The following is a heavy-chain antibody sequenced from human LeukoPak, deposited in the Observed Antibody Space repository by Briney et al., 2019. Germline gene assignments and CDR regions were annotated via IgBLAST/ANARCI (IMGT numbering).Heavy chain of an antibody. V-gene: IGHV3-7*01. Sequence: GGSLRLSCTASGFIFSTYSMSWVRQAPGKGLEWVANIKTDGSQIYYVDSVKGRFTISRDNAKNSLYLQMNSLRAEDTAVYYCARDLNWETYWGQGTLVSVSS. CDR1: GFIFSTYS. J-gene: IGHJ4*02. CDR3: ARDLNWETY. CDR2: IKTDGSQI. D-gene: IGHD7-27*01.